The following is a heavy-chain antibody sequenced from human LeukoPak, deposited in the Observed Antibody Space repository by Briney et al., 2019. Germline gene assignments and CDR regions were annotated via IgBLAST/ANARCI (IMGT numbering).Heavy chain of an antibody. D-gene: IGHD3-9*01. CDR2: IYHSGST. V-gene: IGHV4-38-2*02. Sequence: PSETLSLTCAVSGYSISSAYFWGWIRQPPGKGLEWIGSIYHSGSTYYNPSLKSRVTVSVDTSKNHFSLKVGSVTAADTAVYYCARDLRYFDGTRPTPPWFDLWGQGTLVTVSS. CDR1: GYSISSAYF. J-gene: IGHJ5*02. CDR3: ARDLRYFDGTRPTPPWFDL.